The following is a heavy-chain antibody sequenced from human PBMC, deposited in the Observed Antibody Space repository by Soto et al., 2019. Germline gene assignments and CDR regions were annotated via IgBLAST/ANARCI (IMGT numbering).Heavy chain of an antibody. CDR2: IQYSGRT. CDR1: GGSLSPHY. Sequence: QVQLQVSGPGLVKPSETLSLSCTVSGGSLSPHYWTWIRQPPGKGLEYIGYIQYSGRTDYNPSLKTRVSISVDTSTNQFSLRLNSVTSADTAVYYCARLTGSPTRFDYWGQGILVTVSS. CDR3: ARLTGSPTRFDY. V-gene: IGHV4-59*11. J-gene: IGHJ4*02. D-gene: IGHD1-26*01.